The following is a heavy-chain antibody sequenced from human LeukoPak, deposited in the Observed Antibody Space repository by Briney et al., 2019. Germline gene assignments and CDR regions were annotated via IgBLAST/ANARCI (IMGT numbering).Heavy chain of an antibody. Sequence: GGSLRLSCAASGFTFSSYSMNWVRQAPGKGLEWVSSISSSSSYISSADSVRGRFTISRDNAKSSVYLQMNSLRAEDTAIYYCPKDLWYSRDWHPLDYWGQGTLVTVSS. CDR3: PKDLWYSRDWHPLDY. V-gene: IGHV3-21*01. CDR2: ISSSSSYI. D-gene: IGHD1-26*01. CDR1: GFTFSSYS. J-gene: IGHJ4*02.